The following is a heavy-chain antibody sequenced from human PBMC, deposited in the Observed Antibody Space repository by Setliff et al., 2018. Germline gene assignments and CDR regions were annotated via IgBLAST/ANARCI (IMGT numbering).Heavy chain of an antibody. J-gene: IGHJ4*02. D-gene: IGHD2-15*01. CDR1: GFTFSTYR. CDR2: IWDEGGNK. Sequence: PGGSLRLSCAASGFTFSTYRTHWVRQAPGKGLEWVAVIWDEGGNKYHADSVKGRFTISRDNSKNTLYLQMNSLRPEDTAVYYCARTCSGSGCYAGLESWGQGTPVTVSS. CDR3: ARTCSGSGCYAGLES. V-gene: IGHV3-33*08.